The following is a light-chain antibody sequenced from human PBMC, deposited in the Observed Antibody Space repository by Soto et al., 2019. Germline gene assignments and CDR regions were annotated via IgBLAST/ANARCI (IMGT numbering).Light chain of an antibody. CDR2: DVS. CDR3: CSYAGSYSLL. V-gene: IGLV2-11*01. Sequence: QSVLTQPHSVSGSPGQSVTISCTGTSSDVGGYNYVSWYQQHPGKAPKVMMYDVSKRPSGVPDRFSGSKSGNTASLTITGLQAEDEADYYCCSYAGSYSLLFGGGTKLTVL. J-gene: IGLJ2*01. CDR1: SSDVGGYNY.